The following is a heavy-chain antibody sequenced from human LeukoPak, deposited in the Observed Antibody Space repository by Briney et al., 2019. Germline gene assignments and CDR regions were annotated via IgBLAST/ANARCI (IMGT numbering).Heavy chain of an antibody. CDR1: GFTFSNYG. CDR3: ARGGGSGWYSSENWFDP. D-gene: IGHD6-19*01. V-gene: IGHV3-30*02. CDR2: IHYDGSNK. Sequence: PGGSLRLSCAASGFTFSNYGMHWVRQAPGKGLDWVAFIHYDGSNKYYADSVKGRFTISRDNSKNTLYLQMNSLRAEDTAVYYCARGGGSGWYSSENWFDPWGQGTLVTVSS. J-gene: IGHJ5*02.